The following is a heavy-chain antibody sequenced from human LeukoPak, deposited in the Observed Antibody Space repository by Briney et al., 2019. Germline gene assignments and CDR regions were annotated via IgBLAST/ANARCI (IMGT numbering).Heavy chain of an antibody. CDR3: ATLGRNYYDSSGYYYY. V-gene: IGHV1-46*01. CDR2: INPSGGST. J-gene: IGHJ4*02. Sequence: ASVKVSCKASGYTFTSYYMHWVRQAPGQGLEWMGIINPSGGSTSYAQKFQGRVTMTRDMSTSTVYMELSSLRSEDTAVYYCATLGRNYYDSSGYYYYWGQGTLVTVSS. D-gene: IGHD3-22*01. CDR1: GYTFTSYY.